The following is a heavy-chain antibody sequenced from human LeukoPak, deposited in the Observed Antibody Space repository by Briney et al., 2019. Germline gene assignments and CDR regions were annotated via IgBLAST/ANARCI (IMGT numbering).Heavy chain of an antibody. CDR2: IYTSGST. CDR3: ARSAGHCSSTSCYPSYYYYGMDV. V-gene: IGHV4-4*07. D-gene: IGHD2-2*01. J-gene: IGHJ6*02. CDR1: GGPISSYY. Sequence: SETLSLTCTVSGGPISSYYWSWIRQPAGKGLEWIGRIYTSGSTNYNPSLKSRVTMSVDTSKNQFSLKLSSVTAADTAVYYCARSAGHCSSTSCYPSYYYYGMDVWGQGTTVTVSS.